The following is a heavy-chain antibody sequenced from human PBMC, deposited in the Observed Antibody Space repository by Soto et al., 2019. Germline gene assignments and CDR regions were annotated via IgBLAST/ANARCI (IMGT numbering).Heavy chain of an antibody. CDR3: ARCDGGYFTDYYYYYGMDV. CDR2: IYPGDSDT. J-gene: IGHJ6*02. Sequence: PGESLKISCKGSGYSFTSYWIGWVRQMPGKGLEWMGIIYPGDSDTRYSPSFQGQVTISADKSISTAYLQWSSLKASDTAMYYCARCDGGYFTDYYYYYGMDVWGQGTTVTVSS. D-gene: IGHD5-12*01. V-gene: IGHV5-51*01. CDR1: GYSFTSYW.